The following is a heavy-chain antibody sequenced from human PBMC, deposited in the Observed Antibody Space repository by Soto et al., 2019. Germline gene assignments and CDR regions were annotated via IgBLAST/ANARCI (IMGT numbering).Heavy chain of an antibody. D-gene: IGHD6-19*01. CDR1: GLSITDSEMG. J-gene: IGHJ5*02. Sequence: QVTLKESGPVLVNPTEPLTLRCTVSGLSITDSEMGVSWIRQPPGQPLEWLAHIDSSGEKSYRTFLKSRLAISKDTSKSQIVLTMTIMDPADTATYYCARRHLAVAVSPWFDPWGQGIPVTVSS. CDR2: IDSSGEK. V-gene: IGHV2-26*01. CDR3: ARRHLAVAVSPWFDP.